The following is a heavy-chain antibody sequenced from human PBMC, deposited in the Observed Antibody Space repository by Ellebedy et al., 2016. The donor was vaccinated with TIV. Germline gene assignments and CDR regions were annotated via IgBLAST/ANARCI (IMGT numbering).Heavy chain of an antibody. J-gene: IGHJ4*02. CDR1: GFTFGSYG. CDR3: AKDFGNSSGWDFDY. CDR2: IWYDGSNK. Sequence: GESLKISXAASGFTFGSYGMHWVRQAPGKGLEWVAVIWYDGSNKYYADSVKGRFTISRDNSKNTLYLQMNSLRAEDTAVYYCAKDFGNSSGWDFDYWGQGTLVTVSS. D-gene: IGHD6-19*01. V-gene: IGHV3-30*02.